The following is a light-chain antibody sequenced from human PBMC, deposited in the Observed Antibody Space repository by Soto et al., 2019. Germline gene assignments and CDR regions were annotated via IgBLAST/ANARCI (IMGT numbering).Light chain of an antibody. CDR3: QKYNSAPRT. Sequence: DVQMTQAPSSLSASVGDRVTITCRASQGISNYLAWYQQKPGKVPKLLIYAASILQSGVPSRFSGSGSGTDFTLTISSLQPEDGPTYYCQKYNSAPRTFGGVTKVEIK. V-gene: IGKV1-27*01. CDR2: AAS. CDR1: QGISNY. J-gene: IGKJ4*01.